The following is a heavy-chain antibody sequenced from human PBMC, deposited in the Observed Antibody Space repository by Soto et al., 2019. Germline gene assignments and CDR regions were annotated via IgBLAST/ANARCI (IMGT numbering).Heavy chain of an antibody. CDR2: INAGNGNT. Sequence: ASVKVSCKASGYTFTSYAMHWVRQAPGQRLEWMGCINAGNGNTEYSQKFQGRVTITRDTSASTAYMELSSLRSEDTAVYYCARVCCTNGPLVVRGMDVWGQGTTVTVSS. J-gene: IGHJ6*02. CDR1: GYTFTSYA. CDR3: ARVCCTNGPLVVRGMDV. V-gene: IGHV1-3*01. D-gene: IGHD2-8*01.